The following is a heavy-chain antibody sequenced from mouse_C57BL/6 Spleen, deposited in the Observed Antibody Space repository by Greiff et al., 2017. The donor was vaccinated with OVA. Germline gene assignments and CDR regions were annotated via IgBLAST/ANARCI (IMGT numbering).Heavy chain of an antibody. J-gene: IGHJ2*01. CDR1: GYTFTSYW. CDR3: ARGHLTWVCFDY. Sequence: QVQLQQPGAELVMPGASVKLSCKASGYTFTSYWMHWVKQRPGQGLEWIGEIDPSDSYTNYNQKFKGKSTLTVDKSSSTAYMQLSSLTSEDSAVYYCARGHLTWVCFDYWGQGTTLTVSS. V-gene: IGHV1-69*01. D-gene: IGHD4-1*01. CDR2: IDPSDSYT.